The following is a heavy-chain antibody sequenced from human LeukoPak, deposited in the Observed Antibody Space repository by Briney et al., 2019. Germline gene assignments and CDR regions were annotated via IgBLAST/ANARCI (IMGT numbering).Heavy chain of an antibody. CDR3: TTDRGGGYYYDSSGYYLATGLDFGY. V-gene: IGHV3-15*01. CDR1: GFTFSNAW. D-gene: IGHD3-22*01. Sequence: GGSLRLSCAASGFTFSNAWMSWVRQAPGKGLEWVGRIKSKTDGGTTDYAAPAKGRFTISRDDSKNTLYLQMNSLKTEDTAVYYCTTDRGGGYYYDSSGYYLATGLDFGYWGQGTLVTVSS. CDR2: IKSKTDGGTT. J-gene: IGHJ4*02.